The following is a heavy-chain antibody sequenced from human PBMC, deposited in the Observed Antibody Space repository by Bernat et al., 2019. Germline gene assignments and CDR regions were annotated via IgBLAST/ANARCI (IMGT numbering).Heavy chain of an antibody. J-gene: IGHJ3*02. Sequence: QVQLQQWGAGLLKPSETLSLTCAVYGGSISSSSYYWGWIRQPPGKGLEWIGSIYYSGSTYYNPSLKSRVTISVDTSKNQFSLKLSSVTAADTAVYYCARQARVVVINDAFDIWGQGTMVTVSS. CDR1: GGSISSSSYY. CDR2: IYYSGST. D-gene: IGHD3-22*01. V-gene: IGHV4-39*01. CDR3: ARQARVVVINDAFDI.